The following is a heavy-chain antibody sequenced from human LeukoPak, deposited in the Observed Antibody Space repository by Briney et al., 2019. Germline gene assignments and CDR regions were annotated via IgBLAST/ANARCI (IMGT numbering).Heavy chain of an antibody. CDR2: ISWNSGSI. D-gene: IGHD3-9*01. V-gene: IGHV3-9*03. CDR3: AKGTTYYDILTGHYFDY. Sequence: GGSLRLSCAASGLTFDDYAMHWVRQAPGKGLEWVSGISWNSGSIGYADSVKGRFTISRDNAKNSLYLQMNSLRAEDMALYYCAKGTTYYDILTGHYFDYWGQGTLVTVSS. CDR1: GLTFDDYA. J-gene: IGHJ4*02.